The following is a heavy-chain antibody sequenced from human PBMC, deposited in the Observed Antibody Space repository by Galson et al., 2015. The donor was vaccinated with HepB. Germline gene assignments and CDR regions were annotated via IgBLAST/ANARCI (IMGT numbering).Heavy chain of an antibody. Sequence: SVKVSCKASGYTFTSYGISWVRQAPGQGLEWMGWISAYNGNTNYAQKLQGRVTMTTDTSTSTAYMELRSLRSDDTAVYYCARVSGGVVVPAANDAFDYWGQGTLVTVSS. CDR2: ISAYNGNT. J-gene: IGHJ4*02. CDR3: ARVSGGVVVPAANDAFDY. D-gene: IGHD2-2*01. CDR1: GYTFTSYG. V-gene: IGHV1-18*04.